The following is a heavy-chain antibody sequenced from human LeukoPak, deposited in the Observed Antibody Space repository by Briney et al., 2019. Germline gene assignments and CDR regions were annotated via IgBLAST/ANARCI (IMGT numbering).Heavy chain of an antibody. Sequence: AGGSLRLSCAASGFTFSGSAMSWVRQAPGKGLEWVSAISGSGSSTYYAESVKGRFTISRDNSKNTLYLQMNSLRAEDTAVYYCSKDPKGSSVTTYWFVFWGQGTLVNVSS. CDR1: GFTFSGSA. CDR2: ISGSGSST. D-gene: IGHD4-17*01. CDR3: SKDPKGSSVTTYWFVF. V-gene: IGHV3-23*01. J-gene: IGHJ4*02.